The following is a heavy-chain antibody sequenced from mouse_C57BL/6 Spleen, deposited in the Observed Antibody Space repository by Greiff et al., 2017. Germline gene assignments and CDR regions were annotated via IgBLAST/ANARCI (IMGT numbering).Heavy chain of an antibody. D-gene: IGHD2-5*01. CDR2: IDPSDSET. CDR3: ARSGYSNYVFAY. V-gene: IGHV1-52*01. Sequence: QVQLQQPGAELVRPGSSVKLSCKASGYTFTSYWMHWVKQRPIQGLEWIGNIDPSDSETHYNQKFKDKATLTVDKSSSTAYMQLSSLTSEDSAVHYCARSGYSNYVFAYWGQGTLVTVSA. J-gene: IGHJ3*01. CDR1: GYTFTSYW.